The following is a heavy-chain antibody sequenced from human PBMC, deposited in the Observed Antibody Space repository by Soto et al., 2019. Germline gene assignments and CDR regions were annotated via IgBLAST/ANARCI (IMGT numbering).Heavy chain of an antibody. V-gene: IGHV3-9*01. D-gene: IGHD5-18*01. J-gene: IGHJ4*02. CDR1: GFTFDDYA. Sequence: EVQLVESGGGLVQPGRSLRLSCAASGFTFDDYAMHWVRQAPGKGLEWVSGISWNSGSIGYADSVKGRFTISRDNAKNSLYLQMNSLRAEDTALYYCAKGESGRGYSYGYFDYWGQGTLVTVSS. CDR3: AKGESGRGYSYGYFDY. CDR2: ISWNSGSI.